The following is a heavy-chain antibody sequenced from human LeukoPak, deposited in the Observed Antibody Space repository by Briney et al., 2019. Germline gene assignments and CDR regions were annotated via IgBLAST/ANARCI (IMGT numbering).Heavy chain of an antibody. CDR2: IYYSGST. D-gene: IGHD3-9*01. CDR3: ARFWYDILTGSYYFDY. J-gene: IGHJ4*02. Sequence: TSETLSLTCTVSGGSISSYYWSWIRQPPGKGLEWIGYIYYSGSTNYNPSLKSRVTISVDTSKNRFSLKLSSVTAADTAVYYCARFWYDILTGSYYFDYWGQGTLVTVSS. CDR1: GGSISSYY. V-gene: IGHV4-59*01.